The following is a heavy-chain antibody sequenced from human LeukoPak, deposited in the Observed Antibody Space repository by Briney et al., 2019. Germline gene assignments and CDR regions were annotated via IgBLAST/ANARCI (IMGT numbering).Heavy chain of an antibody. V-gene: IGHV3-30*02. CDR3: AKDLYSARDIIVGAPGFDY. Sequence: GGSLRLSCAASGFTFSSYGMHWVRQAPGKGLGWVAFIRYDGSNKYYADSVKGRFTISRDNSKNTLYLQMNSLRAEDTAVYYCAKDLYSARDIIVGAPGFDYWGQGTLVTVSS. CDR2: IRYDGSNK. CDR1: GFTFSSYG. J-gene: IGHJ4*02. D-gene: IGHD1-26*01.